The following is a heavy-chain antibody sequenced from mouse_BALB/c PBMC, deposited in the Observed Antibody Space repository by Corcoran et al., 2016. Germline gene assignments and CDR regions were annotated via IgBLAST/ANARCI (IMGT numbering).Heavy chain of an antibody. Sequence: EVQLQQSGPELVKPGASVKISCQASGYSFTGYYMHWVKQSHVKSLEWIGRINPYNGATSYNQNFKDKASLTVDKSSSTAYMELHSLTSEDSAVYYCARGTHRSPWFAYWGQGTLVTVSA. J-gene: IGHJ3*01. V-gene: IGHV1-26*01. CDR2: INPYNGAT. CDR3: ARGTHRSPWFAY. CDR1: GYSFTGYY. D-gene: IGHD2-14*01.